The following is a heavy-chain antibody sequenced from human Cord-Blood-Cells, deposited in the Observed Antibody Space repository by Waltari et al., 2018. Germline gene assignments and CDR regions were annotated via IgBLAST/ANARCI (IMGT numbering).Heavy chain of an antibody. D-gene: IGHD6-6*01. CDR1: GGPFRSYA. Sequence: QVQLVQSGAEVKKPGSSVKVSCTASGGPFRSYAISWLRPAPGQGLEWMGGIILIFGTANYAQKFQGRVTITADESTSTAYMELSSLRSEDTAVYYCARVGIAAQNWYFDLWGRGTLVTVSS. CDR3: ARVGIAAQNWYFDL. J-gene: IGHJ2*01. CDR2: IILIFGTA. V-gene: IGHV1-69*12.